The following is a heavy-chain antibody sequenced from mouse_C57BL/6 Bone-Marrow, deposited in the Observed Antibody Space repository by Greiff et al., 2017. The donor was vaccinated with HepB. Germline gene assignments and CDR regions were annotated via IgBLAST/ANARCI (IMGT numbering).Heavy chain of an antibody. CDR2: IRLKSDNYAT. V-gene: IGHV6-3*01. J-gene: IGHJ4*01. Sequence: EVQLVESGGGLVQPGGSMKLSCVASGFTFSNYWMNWVRQSPEKGLEWVAQIRLKSDNYATHYAESVKGRFTISRDDSKSSVYLQMNNLRAEDTGIYYCPSHYAMDYWGQGTSVTVSS. CDR1: GFTFSNYW. CDR3: PSHYAMDY.